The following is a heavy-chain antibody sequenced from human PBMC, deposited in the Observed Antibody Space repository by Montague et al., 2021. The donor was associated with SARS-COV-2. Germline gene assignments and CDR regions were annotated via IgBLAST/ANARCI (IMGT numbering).Heavy chain of an antibody. J-gene: IGHJ6*02. CDR1: GGSFSGYY. CDR2: INHSGST. V-gene: IGHV4-34*01. D-gene: IGHD4-17*01. CDR3: ARGPITVTTFYYYYGMDV. Sequence: SETLSLTCAVYGGSFSGYYWSWIRQPPGKGLEWIGEINHSGSTNYNRSLKSRVTISVDTSKNQFSLKLSSVTAADTAVYYCARGPITVTTFYYYYGMDVWGQGTTVTVSS.